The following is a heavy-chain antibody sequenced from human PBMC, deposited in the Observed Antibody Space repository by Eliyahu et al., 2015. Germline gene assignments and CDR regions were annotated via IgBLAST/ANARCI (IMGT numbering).Heavy chain of an antibody. Sequence: QVQLQESGPGLVKPSETLSLTCTVSGGSISSYYWSWIRQPPGKGLELVWDNYSTGRTTYNTPLKSRVTISVDTSKNQFSLKLSSVTAADTAVYYCARHAWGRCGGDCPNDAFDIWGQGTMVTVSS. CDR2: NYSTGRT. CDR3: ARHAWGRCGGDCPNDAFDI. CDR1: GGSISSYY. J-gene: IGHJ3*02. V-gene: IGHV4-59*08. D-gene: IGHD2-21*02.